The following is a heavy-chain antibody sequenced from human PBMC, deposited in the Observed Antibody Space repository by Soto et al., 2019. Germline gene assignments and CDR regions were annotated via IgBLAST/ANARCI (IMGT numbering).Heavy chain of an antibody. CDR1: VGSCSGYY. V-gene: IGHV4-34*01. J-gene: IGHJ3*02. Sequence: PSETLSLTCSVYVGSCSGYYWSWIRQSPGKGLEWIGEVNPTGSTKYNPSLKSRVTISVDTSKNQFSLSLNSVTAADTALYYCARSREQWLVDAFDIWGQGTMVTVSS. D-gene: IGHD6-19*01. CDR2: VNPTGST. CDR3: ARSREQWLVDAFDI.